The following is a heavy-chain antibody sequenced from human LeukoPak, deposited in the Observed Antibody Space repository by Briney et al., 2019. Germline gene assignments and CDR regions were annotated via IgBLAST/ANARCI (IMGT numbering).Heavy chain of an antibody. CDR2: ISYDGSNK. D-gene: IGHD3-22*01. J-gene: IGHJ4*02. CDR3: ARTTYYYDSSGYLDY. Sequence: GGSLRLSCAASGFTFSSYAMHWARQAPGKGLEWVAVISYDGSNKYYADSVKGRFTISRDNSKNTLYLQMNSLRAEDTAVYYCARTTYYYDSSGYLDYWGQGTLVTVSS. CDR1: GFTFSSYA. V-gene: IGHV3-30-3*01.